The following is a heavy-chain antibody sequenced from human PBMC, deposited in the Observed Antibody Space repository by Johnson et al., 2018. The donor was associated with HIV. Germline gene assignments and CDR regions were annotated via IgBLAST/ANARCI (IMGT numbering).Heavy chain of an antibody. J-gene: IGHJ3*02. V-gene: IGHV3-30*04. D-gene: IGHD2-15*01. CDR3: AKDREPIVVVVAAIDAFDI. CDR1: GFTFSSYA. CDR2: ISYDGSNK. Sequence: VLLVESGGGVVQPGRSLRLSCAASGFTFSSYAMHWVRQAPGKGLEWVAVISYDGSNKYYADSVKGRFTISRDNSKNTLYLQMNSLRAEDTAVYYCAKDREPIVVVVAAIDAFDIWGQGTMVTVSS.